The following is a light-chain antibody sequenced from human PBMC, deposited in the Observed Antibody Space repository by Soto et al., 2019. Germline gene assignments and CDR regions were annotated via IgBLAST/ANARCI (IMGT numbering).Light chain of an antibody. Sequence: MTQSPATLSVSPGERATLSCRASQSISSWLAWYQQKPGKAPKLLIYGASSLESGVPSRFSGSGSGTEFTLTISSLQPDDFTTYYCQQYNSYWTFGQGTKADI. CDR1: QSISSW. CDR2: GAS. V-gene: IGKV1-5*01. J-gene: IGKJ1*01. CDR3: QQYNSYWT.